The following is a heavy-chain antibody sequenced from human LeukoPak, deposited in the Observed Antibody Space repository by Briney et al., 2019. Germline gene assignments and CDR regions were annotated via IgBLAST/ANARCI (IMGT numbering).Heavy chain of an antibody. J-gene: IGHJ4*02. CDR2: INPSGGST. D-gene: IGHD2-2*01. Sequence: ASVKVSCKASGYTFTGYYMHWVRQAPGQGLEWMGIINPSGGSTSYAQKFQGRVTMTRDTSTSTVYMKLSSLRSEDTAVYYCARDAFLGCSSSSCYPDYWGQGTLVTVSS. V-gene: IGHV1-46*01. CDR3: ARDAFLGCSSSSCYPDY. CDR1: GYTFTGYY.